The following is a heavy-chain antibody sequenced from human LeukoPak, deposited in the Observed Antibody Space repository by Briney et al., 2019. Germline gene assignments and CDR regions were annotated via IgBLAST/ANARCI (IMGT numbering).Heavy chain of an antibody. Sequence: PSETLSLTCAVSGYSISSGYYWGWIRQPPGKGLEWIGSIYHSGRTYYNPSLKSLVTISVDTSKNQFSLKLSSVTAADTAVYYCARQVVIAVDAFDIWGQGTMVTVSS. V-gene: IGHV4-38-2*01. CDR1: GYSISSGYY. CDR3: ARQVVIAVDAFDI. CDR2: IYHSGRT. D-gene: IGHD2-21*01. J-gene: IGHJ3*02.